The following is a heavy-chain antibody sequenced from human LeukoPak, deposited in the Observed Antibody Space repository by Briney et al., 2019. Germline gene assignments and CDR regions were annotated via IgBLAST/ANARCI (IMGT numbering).Heavy chain of an antibody. CDR2: FDPEDGET. CDR3: ATGLRGGSYFYYFDY. V-gene: IGHV1-24*01. Sequence: ASVKVSCKVSGYTLTELSMHWVRQAPGKGLEWMGGFDPEDGETIYAQKFQGRVTMTEDTSTDTAYTELSSLRSEDTAVYYCATGLRGGSYFYYFDYRGQGTLVTVSS. J-gene: IGHJ4*02. D-gene: IGHD1-26*01. CDR1: GYTLTELS.